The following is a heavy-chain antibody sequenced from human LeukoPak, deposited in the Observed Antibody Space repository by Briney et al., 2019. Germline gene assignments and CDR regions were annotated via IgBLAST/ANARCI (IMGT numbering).Heavy chain of an antibody. D-gene: IGHD6-6*01. V-gene: IGHV3-30-3*01. CDR3: ARVSSETARAFDY. Sequence: GGSLRLSCAASGFTFSSYAMHWVRQALGKGLEWVAVISYDGSNKYYADSVKGRFTISIDNSKNTLYLQMNSLRAEVTAVYYCARVSSETARAFDYWGQGTLVTVSS. CDR1: GFTFSSYA. CDR2: ISYDGSNK. J-gene: IGHJ4*02.